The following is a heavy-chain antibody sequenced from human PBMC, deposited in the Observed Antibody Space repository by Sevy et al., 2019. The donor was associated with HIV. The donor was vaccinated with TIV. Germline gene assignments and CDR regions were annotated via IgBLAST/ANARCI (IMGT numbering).Heavy chain of an antibody. D-gene: IGHD2-2*01. CDR1: GYTFTNYW. CDR2: IYPGDSDT. Sequence: GESLKISCKGSGYTFTNYWIGWVRQMPGKGLEWMGIIYPGDSDTRYSPSFQGQVTISADKSISTAYLQWSSLKASDTAMCYCARYPIVVVPAAEYYFDYWGQRTLVTVSS. V-gene: IGHV5-51*01. CDR3: ARYPIVVVPAAEYYFDY. J-gene: IGHJ4*02.